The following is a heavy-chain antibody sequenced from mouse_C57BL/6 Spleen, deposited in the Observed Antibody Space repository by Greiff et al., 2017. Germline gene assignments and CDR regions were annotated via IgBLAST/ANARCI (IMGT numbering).Heavy chain of an antibody. J-gene: IGHJ3*01. CDR1: GFSLSTSGMG. CDR3: ARREKYYGWFAY. D-gene: IGHD1-1*01. CDR2: NYRGDAK. V-gene: IGHV8-12*01. Sequence: QVTLKVSGPGILQSSQTLSLTCSFSGFSLSTSGMGVSWLRPPSGKGLEWLAHNYRGDAKHYNPSLKSRLTISKDTSRNQVFLKITSVDTAATATYYGARREKYYGWFAYWGQGTLVTVSA.